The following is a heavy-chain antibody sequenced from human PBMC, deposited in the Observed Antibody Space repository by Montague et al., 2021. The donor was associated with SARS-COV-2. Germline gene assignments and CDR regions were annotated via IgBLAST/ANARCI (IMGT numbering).Heavy chain of an antibody. V-gene: IGHV3-9*01. Sequence: SRRLSWSASGFTFDDYAMHWVRQAPGKGLEWVSGISWNSGSIGYADSVKGRFTISRDNAKNSLYLQMNSLRAEDTALYYCAKDVEIGTYYYYGMDVWGQGTTVTVSS. D-gene: IGHD5-24*01. CDR1: GFTFDDYA. CDR2: ISWNSGSI. J-gene: IGHJ6*02. CDR3: AKDVEIGTYYYYGMDV.